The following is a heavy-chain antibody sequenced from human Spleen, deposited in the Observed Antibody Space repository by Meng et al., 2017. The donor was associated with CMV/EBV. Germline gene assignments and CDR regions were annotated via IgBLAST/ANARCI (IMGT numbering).Heavy chain of an antibody. D-gene: IGHD6-19*01. Sequence: GESLKISCVASGFRFSDYSMNWVRQAPGKGLEWVSFITSSSNSIYYVDSVKGRFTISRDNAKDSLYLQMNSLRVEDTAVYYCATVSGGRNTPFDNWGQGTLVTVPQ. CDR1: GFRFSDYS. CDR2: ITSSSNSI. V-gene: IGHV3-48*04. CDR3: ATVSGGRNTPFDN. J-gene: IGHJ4*02.